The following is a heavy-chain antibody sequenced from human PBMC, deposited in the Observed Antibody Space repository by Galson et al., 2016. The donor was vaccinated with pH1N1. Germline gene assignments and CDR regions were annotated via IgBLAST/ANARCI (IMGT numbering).Heavy chain of an antibody. Sequence: SLRLSCAASGFTFSSYAMSWVRQAPGKGLEWVSAISGSGGSTYYADSVKGRFTISRDNSKNTLYLQMNSLRAEDTAVYYCAKDIGYGSVTSCQYYYYYGMDVWGQGTTVTVSS. V-gene: IGHV3-23*01. J-gene: IGHJ6*02. CDR3: AKDIGYGSVTSCQYYYYYGMDV. CDR1: GFTFSSYA. CDR2: ISGSGGST. D-gene: IGHD2-2*01.